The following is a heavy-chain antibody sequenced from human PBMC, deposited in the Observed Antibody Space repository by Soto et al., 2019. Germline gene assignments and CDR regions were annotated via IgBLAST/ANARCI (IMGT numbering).Heavy chain of an antibody. J-gene: IGHJ2*01. Sequence: GQGLVWISRISSSGSTIYYADSVKGRLTISRDNAKNSLYLQMNSLRAEDTAVYYFFFQAEDGIRGCSTVSAFLLNRSSDL. CDR2: ISSSGSTI. CDR3: FFQAEDGIRGCSTVSAFLLNRSSDL. V-gene: IGHV3-11*01. D-gene: IGHD6-13*01.